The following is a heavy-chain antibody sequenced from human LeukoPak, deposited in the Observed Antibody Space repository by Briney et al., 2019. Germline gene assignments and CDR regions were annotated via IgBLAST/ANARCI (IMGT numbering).Heavy chain of an antibody. CDR1: GYTFTSYG. D-gene: IGHD3-10*01. CDR3: ARDSYYYGSGSYYKAPVDY. CDR2: ISAYNGNT. V-gene: IGHV1-18*01. Sequence: ASVKVSCKASGYTFTSYGITWVRQAPGQGLEWMGWISAYNGNTNYAQKLQGRVTMTTDTSTSTAYMELRSLRSDDTAVYYCARDSYYYGSGSYYKAPVDYWGQGTLVTVSS. J-gene: IGHJ4*02.